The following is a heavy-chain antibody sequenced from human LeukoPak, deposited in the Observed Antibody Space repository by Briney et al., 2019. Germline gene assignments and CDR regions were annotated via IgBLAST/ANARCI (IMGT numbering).Heavy chain of an antibody. Sequence: GGSLRLSCAASGFIFSSYSMSWVRQAPGKGLEWVSVITGSGGNTYYADSVKGRFTISRDNSRDTLFLQMNSLRAEDTAIYYCVWGYFFDYWGQGTLVTVSS. CDR2: ITGSGGNT. J-gene: IGHJ4*02. V-gene: IGHV3-23*01. CDR3: VWGYFFDY. CDR1: GFIFSSYS. D-gene: IGHD3-16*01.